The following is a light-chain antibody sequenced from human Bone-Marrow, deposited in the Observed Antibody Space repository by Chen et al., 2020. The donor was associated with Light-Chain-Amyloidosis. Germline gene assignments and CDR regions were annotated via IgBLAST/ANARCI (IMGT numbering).Light chain of an antibody. J-gene: IGKJ1*01. V-gene: IGKV1-39*01. CDR2: NAS. Sequence: DIQMTQSPSSLSASLGDRVTITCRTSQSVSRYLTWYQQTPGKAPKLLIYNASTLQSGVPSRFSGSGGGTEFTLSISSLQPEDFALYYCQQSYGAPRTFGQGTKVEIK. CDR3: QQSYGAPRT. CDR1: QSVSRY.